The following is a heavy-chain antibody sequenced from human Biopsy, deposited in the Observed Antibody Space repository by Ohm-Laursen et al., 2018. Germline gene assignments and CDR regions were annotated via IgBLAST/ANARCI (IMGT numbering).Heavy chain of an antibody. CDR2: ISYTGGI. Sequence: GTLSLTCPVSGGSISGYHWSWIRESPGKGLEWLAYISYTGGITSNPSLNGRATMSLDTSKNQFSLRLIYVTAADTAVYYCARMPHFDYWGQGILVTVSS. CDR1: GGSISGYH. J-gene: IGHJ4*02. CDR3: ARMPHFDY. V-gene: IGHV4-59*01. D-gene: IGHD2-2*01.